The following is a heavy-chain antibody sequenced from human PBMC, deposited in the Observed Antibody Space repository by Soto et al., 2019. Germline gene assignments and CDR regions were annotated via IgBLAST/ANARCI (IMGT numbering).Heavy chain of an antibody. D-gene: IGHD6-6*01. CDR1: GGTFSSYA. CDR3: ASLDAAHYYGMDV. CDR2: IIPIFGTA. V-gene: IGHV1-69*13. J-gene: IGHJ6*02. Sequence: GASVKVSCKASGGTFSSYAISWVRQAPGQGLEWMGGIIPIFGTANYAQKFQGRVTITADESTSTAYMALSSLRSEDTALYYSASLDAAHYYGMDVWGPGTTVAASS.